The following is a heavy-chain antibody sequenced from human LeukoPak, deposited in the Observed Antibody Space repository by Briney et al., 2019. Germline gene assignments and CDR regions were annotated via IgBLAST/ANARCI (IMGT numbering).Heavy chain of an antibody. D-gene: IGHD2-21*01. V-gene: IGHV4-34*01. CDR1: GGSFSGYY. J-gene: IGHJ6*02. CDR3: ARAQVFDGMDV. CDR2: INHSGST. Sequence: SETLSLTCAVYGGSFSGYYWSWIRQPPGKGLEWIGEINHSGSTNYNPSLKSRVTISVDTSKNQFSLKLSSVTAADTAVYYCARAQVFDGMDVWGQGTTVTVSS.